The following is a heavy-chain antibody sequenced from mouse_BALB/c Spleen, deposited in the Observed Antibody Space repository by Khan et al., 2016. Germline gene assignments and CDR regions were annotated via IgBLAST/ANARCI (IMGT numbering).Heavy chain of an antibody. CDR2: TYPYNGGS. CDR1: VYTFIDYN. Sequence: VQLKQSRPELVKPGASVKISCKASVYTFIDYNMHWVKQSHGKSLEWLGATYPYNGGSSYNQRFKSKAPLTVDNSSSTAYIELRSLTSEDCAVYYCARGSAVLLGYWGQGTTLTVSS. J-gene: IGHJ2*01. V-gene: IGHV1S29*02. CDR3: ARGSAVLLGY. D-gene: IGHD1-1*01.